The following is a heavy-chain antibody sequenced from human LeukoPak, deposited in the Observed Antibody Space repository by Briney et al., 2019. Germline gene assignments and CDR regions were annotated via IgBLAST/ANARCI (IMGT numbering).Heavy chain of an antibody. D-gene: IGHD3-3*01. CDR2: IYYSGST. J-gene: IGHJ6*02. V-gene: IGHV4-39*01. CDR3: ARTLESYGMDV. CDR1: GGSISSSSYY. Sequence: SETLSLTCTVSGGSISSSSYYWGWIRQPPGKGLEWIGSIYYSGSTYYNPSLKSRVTISVDTSKNQFSLKLSSVTAADTAVYYCARTLESYGMDVRGQGTTVTVSS.